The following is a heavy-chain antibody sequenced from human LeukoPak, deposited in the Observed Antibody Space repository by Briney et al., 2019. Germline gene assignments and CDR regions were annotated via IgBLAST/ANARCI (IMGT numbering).Heavy chain of an antibody. D-gene: IGHD2-2*01. J-gene: IGHJ4*02. V-gene: IGHV1-69*02. CDR1: GGTFSSYT. CDR2: IIPILGIA. CDR3: ALPRYSSTWSVAY. Sequence: SVKVSCKASGGTFSSYTISWVRQAPGQGLEWMGRIIPILGIANYAQKFQGRVTITADKSTSTAYMELSSLRAEDTAVYYCALPRYSSTWSVAYWGQGTLVTVTS.